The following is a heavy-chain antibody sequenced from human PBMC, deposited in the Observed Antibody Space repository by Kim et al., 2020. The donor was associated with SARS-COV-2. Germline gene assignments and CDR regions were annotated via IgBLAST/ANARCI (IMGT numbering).Heavy chain of an antibody. CDR3: ARGALLDIVLMVYVPKYGMDV. D-gene: IGHD2-8*01. CDR2: MNPNSGNT. CDR1: GYTFTSYD. Sequence: ASVKVSCKASGYTFTSYDINWVRQATGQGLEWMGWMNPNSGNTGYAQKFQGRVTMTRNTSISTAYMELSSLRSEDTAVYYCARGALLDIVLMVYVPKYGMDVWGQGTTVTVSS. J-gene: IGHJ6*02. V-gene: IGHV1-8*01.